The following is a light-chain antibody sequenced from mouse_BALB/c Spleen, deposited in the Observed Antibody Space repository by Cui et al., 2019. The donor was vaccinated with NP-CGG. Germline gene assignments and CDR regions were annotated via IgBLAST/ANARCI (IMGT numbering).Light chain of an antibody. V-gene: IGLV1*01. CDR2: GTN. Sequence: QSVVTHESAPTTSPGETVTLTCRSSTGAVTTYNYANWVQEKPDHLFTGLIGGTNNRAPGVPARFSGSLIGGKAALTITGAQTEDEAIYFCALWYSNHWVFGGGTKLTVL. J-gene: IGLJ1*01. CDR3: ALWYSNHWV. CDR1: TGAVTTYNY.